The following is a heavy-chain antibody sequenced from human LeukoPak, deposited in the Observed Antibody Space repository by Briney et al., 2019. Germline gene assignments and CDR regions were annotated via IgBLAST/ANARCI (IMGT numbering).Heavy chain of an antibody. J-gene: IGHJ4*02. CDR3: AKDAQGLVRGGIYFDF. Sequence: GGSLRLSCAASGFTFKTYAMNWVRQVPGKGPEWVSSMSGSGSSTDYADPVKGRFTISRDNSKNTLYLQMNSLRAEDTALYYCAKDAQGLVRGGIYFDFWGQGSLVTVSS. D-gene: IGHD6-19*01. V-gene: IGHV3-23*01. CDR2: MSGSGSST. CDR1: GFTFKTYA.